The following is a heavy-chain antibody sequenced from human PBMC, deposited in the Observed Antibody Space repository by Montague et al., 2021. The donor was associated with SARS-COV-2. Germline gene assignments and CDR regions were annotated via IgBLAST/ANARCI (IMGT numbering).Heavy chain of an antibody. Sequence: SETLSLPCTASSGSLSGYYWNWIRQPPGKGLEWIGFTHYSGTTKYNPSLKSRLNMSLDTSKNQFSLTLNSVTAADTAIYYCARGTAYDHVYYWGQGAPVTVAS. CDR3: ARGTAYDHVYY. V-gene: IGHV4-59*12. CDR1: SGSLSGYY. D-gene: IGHD2-8*02. CDR2: THYSGTT. J-gene: IGHJ4*02.